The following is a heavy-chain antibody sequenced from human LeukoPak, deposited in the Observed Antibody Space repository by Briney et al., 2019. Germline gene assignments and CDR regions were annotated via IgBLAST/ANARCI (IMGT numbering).Heavy chain of an antibody. CDR1: GGSISSHF. J-gene: IGHJ3*02. V-gene: IGHV4-59*08. D-gene: IGHD4-17*01. CDR3: ARQTMTTADAFDI. Sequence: PSETLSLTCTVSGGSISSHFWSWIRQPPGKGLEWIAYIYYSGSTDYSGSTDYNPSLKSRVTISVDTSKKQFSPKLSSVTAGDTAVYYCARQTMTTADAFDIWGQGTMVTVSS. CDR2: IYYSGSTDYSGST.